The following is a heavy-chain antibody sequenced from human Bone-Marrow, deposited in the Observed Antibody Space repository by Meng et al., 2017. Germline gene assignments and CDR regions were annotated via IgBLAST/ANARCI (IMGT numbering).Heavy chain of an antibody. V-gene: IGHV4-39*07. CDR2: IYYSGST. Sequence: SETLSLTCTVSGGSISSSSYYWGWIRQPPGKGLEWIGSIYYSGSTYYNPSLKSRVAISVDTSKNQFSLKLSSVTAADTAVYYCARGSIKWGDAFDIWGQGTMVTVSS. D-gene: IGHD7-27*01. CDR1: GGSISSSSYY. J-gene: IGHJ3*02. CDR3: ARGSIKWGDAFDI.